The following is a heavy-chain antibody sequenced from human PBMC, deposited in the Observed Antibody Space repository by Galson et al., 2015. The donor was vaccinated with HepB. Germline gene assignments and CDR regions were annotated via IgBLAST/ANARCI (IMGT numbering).Heavy chain of an antibody. J-gene: IGHJ3*02. D-gene: IGHD6-19*01. CDR2: ISAYNGNT. CDR3: ARGQYSSGWYGGDFFAFDI. Sequence: SVKVSCKASGYTFTSYGISWVRQAPGQGLEWMGWISAYNGNTNYAQKLQGRVTMTTDTSTSTAYMELRSLRSDDTAVYYCARGQYSSGWYGGDFFAFDIWGQGTMVTASS. CDR1: GYTFTSYG. V-gene: IGHV1-18*04.